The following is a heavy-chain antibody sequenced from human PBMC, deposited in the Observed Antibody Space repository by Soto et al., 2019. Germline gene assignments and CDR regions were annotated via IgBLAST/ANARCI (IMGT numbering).Heavy chain of an antibody. J-gene: IGHJ6*02. V-gene: IGHV4-31*03. CDR1: GGSISSGGYY. Sequence: PSETLSLTCTVSGGSISSGGYYWSWIRQHPGKGLEWIGYIYYSGSTYYNPSLKSRVTISVDTSKNQFSLKLSSVTAADTAVYYCASWGLLRSSYYYYGMDVWGQGTTVTVSS. CDR3: ASWGLLRSSYYYYGMDV. D-gene: IGHD1-26*01. CDR2: IYYSGST.